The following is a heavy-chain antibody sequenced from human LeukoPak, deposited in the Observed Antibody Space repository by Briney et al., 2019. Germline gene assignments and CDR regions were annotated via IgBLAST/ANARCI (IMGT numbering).Heavy chain of an antibody. CDR2: IYSGDFDT. V-gene: IGHV5-51*01. D-gene: IGHD1-26*01. CDR1: GYDFHTYW. J-gene: IGHJ6*02. Sequence: GESLKISCEASGYDFHTYWIGWVRQLPGKGLEWMGIIYSGDFDTRYSPSFLGQVTFSVDKSISTAYMQWRSLKASDTAMYYCARLRPKVGDRWDYAMDVWGQGTTVTVSS. CDR3: ARLRPKVGDRWDYAMDV.